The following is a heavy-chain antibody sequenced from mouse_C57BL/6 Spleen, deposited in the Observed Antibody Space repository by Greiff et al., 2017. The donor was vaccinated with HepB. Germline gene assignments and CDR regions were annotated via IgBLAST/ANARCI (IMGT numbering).Heavy chain of an antibody. CDR1: GYTFTSYW. Sequence: QVQLKQPGAELVKPGASVKLSCKASGYTFTSYWMHWVKQRPGQGLEWIGMIHPNSGSTNYNEKFKSKATLTVDKSSSTAYMQLSSLTSEDSAVYYYARGTTVGAGDAMDYWGQGTSVTVSS. V-gene: IGHV1-64*01. CDR2: IHPNSGST. J-gene: IGHJ4*01. D-gene: IGHD1-1*01. CDR3: ARGTTVGAGDAMDY.